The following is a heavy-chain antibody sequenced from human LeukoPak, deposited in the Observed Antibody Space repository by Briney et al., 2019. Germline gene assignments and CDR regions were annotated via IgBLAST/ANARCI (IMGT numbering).Heavy chain of an antibody. CDR1: GGSFSGYY. CDR2: INHSGST. CDR3: ARAEHYDAYCGGDGYPQIQYTWFAP. D-gene: IGHD2-21*02. V-gene: IGHV4-34*01. J-gene: IGHJ5*02. Sequence: PSETLCLTCAVYGGSFSGYYWSWIRQPPGEGLEWIGEINHSGSTNYNPSLKSRVTISVDTSKNQFSLKLSSVTAADTAVYYCARAEHYDAYCGGDGYPQIQYTWFAPGGQGTLVTVSS.